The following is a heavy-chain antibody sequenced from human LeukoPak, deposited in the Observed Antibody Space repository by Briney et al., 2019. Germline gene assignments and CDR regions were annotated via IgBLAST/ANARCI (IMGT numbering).Heavy chain of an antibody. CDR1: GFTFSDYY. D-gene: IGHD6-6*01. Sequence: GGSLRLSCAASGFTFSDYYMSWIRQAPGKGLEWVSYISSSGSTIYYADSVKGRFTISRGNAKNSLYLQMNSLRAEDTAVYYCARDVGSSSSEIPHMDVWGKGTTVTVSS. V-gene: IGHV3-11*01. CDR3: ARDVGSSSSEIPHMDV. CDR2: ISSSGSTI. J-gene: IGHJ6*03.